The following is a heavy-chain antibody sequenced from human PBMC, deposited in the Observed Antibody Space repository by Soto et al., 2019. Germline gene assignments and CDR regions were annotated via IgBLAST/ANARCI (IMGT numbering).Heavy chain of an antibody. CDR2: VRGDGTST. J-gene: IGHJ4*02. V-gene: IGHV3-23*01. D-gene: IGHD2-2*01. Sequence: VGSLRLSCAASGFIFSSYAMSWVRQAPGKGLEWVSVVRGDGTSTYYADSVKGRCTISRDNSKNTLYLQMNSLRVEDTAVYFCAKTAFTTAWSPFDYWGQGTLVTVSS. CDR1: GFIFSSYA. CDR3: AKTAFTTAWSPFDY.